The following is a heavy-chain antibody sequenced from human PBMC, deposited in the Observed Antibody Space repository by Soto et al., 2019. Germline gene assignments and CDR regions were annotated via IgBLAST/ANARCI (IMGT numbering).Heavy chain of an antibody. J-gene: IGHJ6*02. Sequence: SETLSLTCTVSGGSISRYYWSWIRQPPGKGLEWIGYIYYSGSTNYNPSLKSRVTISVDTSKNQFSLKLSSVTAADTAVYYCANSGGGSGDYYYGMDVWGQGTTVTVSS. D-gene: IGHD3-16*01. CDR3: ANSGGGSGDYYYGMDV. CDR2: IYYSGST. CDR1: GGSISRYY. V-gene: IGHV4-59*01.